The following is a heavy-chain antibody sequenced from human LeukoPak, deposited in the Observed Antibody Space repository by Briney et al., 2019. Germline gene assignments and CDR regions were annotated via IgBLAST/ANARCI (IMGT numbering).Heavy chain of an antibody. V-gene: IGHV3-11*04. CDR1: GVTFSDYY. Sequence: GGSLRLSCAASGVTFSDYYMSWIRQAPGKGLECVSYISSSGSTIYYADSVKGRFTISRDNAKNSLYLQMNSLRAEDTAVYYCARDHLHENYFDYWGQGTLVTVSS. J-gene: IGHJ4*02. CDR3: ARDHLHENYFDY. CDR2: ISSSGSTI.